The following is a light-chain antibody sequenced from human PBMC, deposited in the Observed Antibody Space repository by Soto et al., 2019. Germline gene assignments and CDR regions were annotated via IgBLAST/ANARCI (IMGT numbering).Light chain of an antibody. CDR2: DVS. J-gene: IGLJ2*01. CDR3: SSYTSSSRV. Sequence: QSALTQPASVSGSPGQSITISCTGTSSDVGVYKYVSWYQQHPGKAPKLMIYDVSNRPSGVSNRFSGSKSGNTASLTISGLQAEDEADYYCSSYTSSSRVFGGGTKLTVL. CDR1: SSDVGVYKY. V-gene: IGLV2-14*01.